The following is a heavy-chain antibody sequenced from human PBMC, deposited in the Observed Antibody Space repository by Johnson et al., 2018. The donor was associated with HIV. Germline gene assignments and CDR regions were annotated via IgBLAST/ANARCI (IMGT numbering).Heavy chain of an antibody. CDR1: GFTFSSYE. CDR3: GRSRVDIVVVAGAFDI. V-gene: IGHV3-48*03. Sequence: EQLVESGGGVVQPGRSLRLSCAASGFTFSSYEMNWVRQAPGKGLEWVSYISSSGSTIYYADSVKGRFTISRDNSKNTLYLQMNSLRAEDTAVYYCGRSRVDIVVVAGAFDIWGQGTMVTVSS. J-gene: IGHJ3*02. CDR2: ISSSGSTI. D-gene: IGHD2-15*01.